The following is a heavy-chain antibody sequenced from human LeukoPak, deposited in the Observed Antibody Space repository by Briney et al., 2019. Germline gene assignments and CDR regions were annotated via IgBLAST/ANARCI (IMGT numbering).Heavy chain of an antibody. CDR2: INPSGGST. Sequence: ASVTVSCKASGYTFNSYYMHWVRQAPGQGLEGMGIINPSGGSTSYAQKCQGRVTMTRDTSTSTVYMELSSLRSEDTAVYYCAILTNYYFDYWGQGTLVTVSS. D-gene: IGHD1-1*01. CDR3: AILTNYYFDY. V-gene: IGHV1-46*02. CDR1: GYTFNSYY. J-gene: IGHJ4*02.